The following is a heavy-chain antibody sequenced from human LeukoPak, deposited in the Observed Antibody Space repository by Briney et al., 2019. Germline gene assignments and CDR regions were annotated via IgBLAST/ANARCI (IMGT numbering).Heavy chain of an antibody. D-gene: IGHD3-9*01. Sequence: SETLSLICTAYGGSFSGYYWSWIRQALGKGLEWVGEINHRGNSKYNPSLKSRVTISVDTSKNEFSLKLSSVTAADTAVYYCTREGYDILTGDYIVDWGQGTLVTVSS. J-gene: IGHJ4*02. CDR3: TREGYDILTGDYIVD. CDR1: GGSFSGYY. V-gene: IGHV4-34*01. CDR2: INHRGNS.